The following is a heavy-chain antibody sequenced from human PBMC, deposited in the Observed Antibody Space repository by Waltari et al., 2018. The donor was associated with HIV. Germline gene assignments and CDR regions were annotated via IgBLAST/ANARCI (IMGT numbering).Heavy chain of an antibody. J-gene: IGHJ5*02. D-gene: IGHD2-15*01. CDR1: GYTFTSYD. Sequence: QVQLVQSGAEVKKPGASVKVSCKASGYTFTSYDINWVRQATGQGLEWMGWMNPNSGNTGYAQKVQGRGTMTRNTSITTAYMELSSLISEDTAVYYCARGGACLGGSCLFDPWGQGTLVTVSS. CDR2: MNPNSGNT. V-gene: IGHV1-8*01. CDR3: ARGGACLGGSCLFDP.